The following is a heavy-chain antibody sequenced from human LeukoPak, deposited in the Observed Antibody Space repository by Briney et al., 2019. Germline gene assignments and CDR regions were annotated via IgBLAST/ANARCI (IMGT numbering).Heavy chain of an antibody. Sequence: PGGSLRLSCAASGFTFSSYSMNWVRQAPGKGLEWVSSISSTSNYIYYADSVKGRFTISRDNAKSPLYLQMNSLRAEDTAVYYCARDNPRGIITVAGNFDYWGQGTLVTVSS. CDR2: ISSTSNYI. D-gene: IGHD6-19*01. CDR3: ARDNPRGIITVAGNFDY. V-gene: IGHV3-21*01. CDR1: GFTFSSYS. J-gene: IGHJ4*02.